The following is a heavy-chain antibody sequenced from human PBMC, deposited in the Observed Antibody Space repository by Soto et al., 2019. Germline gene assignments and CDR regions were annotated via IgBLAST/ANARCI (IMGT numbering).Heavy chain of an antibody. D-gene: IGHD6-13*01. Sequence: SETLSLTCTVSGGSISSYYWSWIRQPPGKGLEWIGYIYYSGSTNYNPSLKSRVTISVDTSKNQFSLKLSSVTAADTAVYYCARYGQQLLWFDPWGQGTLVIVS. CDR3: ARYGQQLLWFDP. CDR2: IYYSGST. CDR1: GGSISSYY. V-gene: IGHV4-59*01. J-gene: IGHJ5*02.